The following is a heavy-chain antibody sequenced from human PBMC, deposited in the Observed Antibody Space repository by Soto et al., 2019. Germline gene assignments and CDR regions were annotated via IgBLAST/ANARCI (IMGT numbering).Heavy chain of an antibody. CDR3: ASMPTSGYSSSWYHWFDP. Sequence: QLQLQESGPGLVKPSETLSLTCTVSGGSISSSSYYWGWIRQPPGKGLEWIGSIYYSGSTYYNPSLKSRVTISVDTSKNQFSLKLSSVTAADTAVYYCASMPTSGYSSSWYHWFDPWGQGTLVTVSS. V-gene: IGHV4-39*01. D-gene: IGHD6-13*01. J-gene: IGHJ5*02. CDR1: GGSISSSSYY. CDR2: IYYSGST.